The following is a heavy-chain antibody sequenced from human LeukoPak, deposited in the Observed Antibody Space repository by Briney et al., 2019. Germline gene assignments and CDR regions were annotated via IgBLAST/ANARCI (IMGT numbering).Heavy chain of an antibody. D-gene: IGHD3-10*01. CDR3: AKXXLITXVRGVPSWFDP. CDR2: IRYDGSNK. V-gene: IGHV3-30*02. Sequence: PGGSLRLSCAASGFTFSSYGMHWVRQAPGKGLEWVAFIRYDGSNKYYADSVKGRFTISRDNSKNTLYLQMNSLRAEDTAVYYCAKXXLITXVRGVPSWFDPWGQGTLVTASS. J-gene: IGHJ5*02. CDR1: GFTFSSYG.